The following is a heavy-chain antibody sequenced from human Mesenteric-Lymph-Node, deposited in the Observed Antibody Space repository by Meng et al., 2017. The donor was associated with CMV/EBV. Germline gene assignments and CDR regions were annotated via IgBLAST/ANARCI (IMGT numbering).Heavy chain of an antibody. CDR2: ISYDGNTR. CDR1: GFTFNMYG. CDR3: ARVGRRYQLHNAFDI. Sequence: GGSLRLSCAASGFTFNMYGIHWVRQAPGKGLEWVAVISYDGNTRYYADSVKGRSTVSRDNSKNTLDLQMSSLRVEDTAAYYCARVGRRYQLHNAFDIWGQGTVVTVSS. J-gene: IGHJ3*02. V-gene: IGHV3-30*03. D-gene: IGHD2-2*01.